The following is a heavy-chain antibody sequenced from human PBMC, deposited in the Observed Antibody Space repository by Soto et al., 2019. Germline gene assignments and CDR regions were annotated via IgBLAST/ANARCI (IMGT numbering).Heavy chain of an antibody. CDR1: GSTFRLYA. CDR3: SKYPWGSSDNYLDP. V-gene: IGHV3-23*01. J-gene: IGHJ5*02. D-gene: IGHD3-16*01. Sequence: PGRSLRLSCAASGSTFRLYALSWVRQPPGTGLEWISAISGSGGDTYYADSVKGRFTISRDNSKNTVPPQRNNLRAEDPAIHHCSKYPWGSSDNYLDPWGPGAL. CDR2: ISGSGGDT.